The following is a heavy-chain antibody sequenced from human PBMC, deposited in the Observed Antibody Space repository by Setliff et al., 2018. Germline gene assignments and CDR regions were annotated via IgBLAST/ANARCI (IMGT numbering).Heavy chain of an antibody. V-gene: IGHV4-34*01. D-gene: IGHD2-21*01. CDR1: GESFDNHY. J-gene: IGHJ6*03. CDR2: INHRGFT. Sequence: SETLSLTCAVYGESFDNHYWTWIRQPPGERLEWIGEINHRGFTDYKPSLKSRVTMSVDKSKNQFSLKLTSVTAADTAVYYCARGLEGEDYFYYMDVWGKGNTVTVSS. CDR3: ARGLEGEDYFYYMDV.